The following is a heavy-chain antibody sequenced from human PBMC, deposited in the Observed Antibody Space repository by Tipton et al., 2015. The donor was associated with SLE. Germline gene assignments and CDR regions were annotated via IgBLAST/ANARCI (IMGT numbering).Heavy chain of an antibody. V-gene: IGHV3-23*01. CDR2: ITSRGYST. J-gene: IGHJ3*02. D-gene: IGHD1-14*01. CDR1: GFTLVGYA. CDR3: AKSRRVSTGDALDI. Sequence: SLRLSCGASGFTLVGYAMSWVRQAPGKGLEWVSGITSRGYSTYFADSVKGRFIISRDNPQNTLYLQMNSLRAEDTAIYYCAKSRRVSTGDALDIWGQGTMVTVSS.